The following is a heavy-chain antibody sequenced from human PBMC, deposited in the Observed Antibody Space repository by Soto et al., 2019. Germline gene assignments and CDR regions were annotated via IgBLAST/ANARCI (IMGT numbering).Heavy chain of an antibody. CDR2: IYPGDSDT. V-gene: IGHV5-51*03. CDR3: ARLLGGYRFDP. J-gene: IGHJ5*02. Sequence: EVQLVQSGAEVKKPGESLKISCTGSGYTFTTYSIAWVRQTPGQGLEWMGIIYPGDSDTRYSPSFQGKVTITADTSISTAYLQWSSLKSSDTAMYYCARLLGGYRFDPWGQGTLVTVSS. D-gene: IGHD3-22*01. CDR1: GYTFTTYS.